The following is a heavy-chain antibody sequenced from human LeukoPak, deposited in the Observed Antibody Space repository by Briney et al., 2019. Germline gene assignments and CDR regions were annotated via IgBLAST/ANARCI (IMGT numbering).Heavy chain of an antibody. Sequence: GASVKDSCKASGYTLTSYDINWVRQATGQRLEWMGWMNPNSGNTGYAQKFQGRVTMTRNTSISTAYMELSSLRSEDTAVYYCARRTIAAAGSDFDYWGQGTLVTVSS. CDR1: GYTLTSYD. CDR3: ARRTIAAAGSDFDY. D-gene: IGHD6-13*01. J-gene: IGHJ4*02. CDR2: MNPNSGNT. V-gene: IGHV1-8*01.